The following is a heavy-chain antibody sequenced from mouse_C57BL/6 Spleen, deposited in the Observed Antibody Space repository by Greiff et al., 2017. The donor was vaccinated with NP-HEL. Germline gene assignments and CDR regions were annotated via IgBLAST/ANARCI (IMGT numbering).Heavy chain of an antibody. D-gene: IGHD2-5*01. J-gene: IGHJ3*01. CDR1: GYAFSSYW. CDR3: ARAYYSNYAFAY. V-gene: IGHV1-80*01. Sequence: VQLQQSGAELVKPGASVKISCKASGYAFSSYWMNWVKQRPGKGLEWIGQIYPGDGDTNYNGKFKGKATLTADKYSSTAYMQLSSLTSEDSAVYFCARAYYSNYAFAYWGQGTLVTVSA. CDR2: IYPGDGDT.